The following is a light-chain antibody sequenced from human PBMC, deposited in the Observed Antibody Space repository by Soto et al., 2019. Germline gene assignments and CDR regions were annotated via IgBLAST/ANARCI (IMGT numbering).Light chain of an antibody. J-gene: IGKJ3*01. CDR2: AAS. Sequence: DIQLTQSPSFLSASLGDRVTITCRASQGINTYLAWYQQKPGKAPKLLIYAASTLQSGVPSRFSGSGSETEFTLTITSLQPEDFATYYCQQLNSYPLFSFGPGTKVDVK. V-gene: IGKV1-9*01. CDR3: QQLNSYPLFS. CDR1: QGINTY.